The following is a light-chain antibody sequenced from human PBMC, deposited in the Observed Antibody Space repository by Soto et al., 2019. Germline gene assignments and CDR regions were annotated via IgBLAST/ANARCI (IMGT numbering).Light chain of an antibody. V-gene: IGLV1-44*01. J-gene: IGLJ3*02. CDR2: SNR. CDR1: SSNIGTNT. Sequence: QAVVTQPPSASGTPGQRVTISCSGSSSNIGTNTVNWYQQFTGAAPKLLIYSNRQRPSGVPDRFSGSKSGTSASLAISGLQSEDEADYYCAAWDDSLVGLWVFGGGTKLTVL. CDR3: AAWDDSLVGLWV.